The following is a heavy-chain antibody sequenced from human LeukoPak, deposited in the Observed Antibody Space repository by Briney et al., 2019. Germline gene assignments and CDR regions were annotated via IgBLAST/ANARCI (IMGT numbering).Heavy chain of an antibody. D-gene: IGHD5-24*01. CDR1: GYSISSGYY. CDR2: IYHSGST. Sequence: SETLSLTCAVSGYSISSGYYWGWIRQPPGKGLEWIGSIYHSGSTYYNPSLKSRVTISVDTSKNQFSLKLSSVTAADTAVYYCAKDGRWLQSYDYWGQGTLVTVSS. CDR3: AKDGRWLQSYDY. J-gene: IGHJ4*02. V-gene: IGHV4-38-2*02.